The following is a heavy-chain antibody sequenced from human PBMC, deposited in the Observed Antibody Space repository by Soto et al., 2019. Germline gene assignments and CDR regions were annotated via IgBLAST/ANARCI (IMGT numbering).Heavy chain of an antibody. CDR1: GFTFSSYW. V-gene: IGHV3-7*01. D-gene: IGHD1-7*01. J-gene: IGHJ5*02. CDR2: INQHGSDK. Sequence: EVQLVESGGGLVQPGGSLRLSCAASGFTFSSYWMSWVRQAPEKGLEWVANINQHGSDKYYVDSVKGRFIISRDNARNSLYLQMNSLRAEDTAVDYCARDEALTGTTDWFDPWGQGTLVTVSS. CDR3: ARDEALTGTTDWFDP.